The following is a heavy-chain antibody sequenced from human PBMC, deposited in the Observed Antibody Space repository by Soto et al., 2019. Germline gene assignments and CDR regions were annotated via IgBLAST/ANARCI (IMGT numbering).Heavy chain of an antibody. CDR3: AKTYDGSGQPSHWLGP. CDR2: INPKTGAT. J-gene: IGHJ5*02. V-gene: IGHV1-2*02. D-gene: IGHD3-22*01. Sequence: ASVKVSCKASGYTFTGYYIHWVRQAPGQGLEWVGWINPKTGATNFAQRFQGRVTMTRDTSITTAYMDLSSLTSDDTATYYCAKTYDGSGQPSHWLGPWGQGTPVTVSS. CDR1: GYTFTGYY.